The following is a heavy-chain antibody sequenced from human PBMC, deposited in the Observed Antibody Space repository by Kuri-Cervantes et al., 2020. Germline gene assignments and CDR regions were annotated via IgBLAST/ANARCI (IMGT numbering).Heavy chain of an antibody. CDR3: ARASDSSDYYFLDAFDI. J-gene: IGHJ3*02. CDR2: LRGRSSYI. Sequence: GGSLRLSCAASGFTFGTYSMNWVRQAPGKGLEWVSSLRGRSSYIYYADSVKGRFTISRDNAKNSLYLQMNSLRTEDTAVYYCARASDSSDYYFLDAFDIWGQGTMVTVSS. V-gene: IGHV3-21*01. CDR1: GFTFGTYS. D-gene: IGHD3-22*01.